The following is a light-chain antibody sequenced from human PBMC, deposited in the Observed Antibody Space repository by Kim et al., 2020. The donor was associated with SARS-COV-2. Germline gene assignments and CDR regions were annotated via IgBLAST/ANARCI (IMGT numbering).Light chain of an antibody. Sequence: VSPGQTASITCSGDKLGDKYVCWYQQKPGQSPVLVIYRDSKRPSGIAERFSGSNSGNTATLTISGTQAMDEADYYCQAWDSSTVVFGGGTQLTVL. CDR3: QAWDSSTVV. CDR1: KLGDKY. J-gene: IGLJ2*01. CDR2: RDS. V-gene: IGLV3-1*01.